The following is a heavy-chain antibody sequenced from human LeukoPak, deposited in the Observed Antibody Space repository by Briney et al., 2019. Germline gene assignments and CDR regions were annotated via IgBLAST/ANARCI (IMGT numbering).Heavy chain of an antibody. Sequence: PGGSLTLSCAPSGFTVSSSLMTWVRQATGKGLEWVSIIYSGGTTYYADSVKGRFTISRDNSKNTIYLQMNTLGAEDTAVYYCARGFLVVTGQGAFDYWGQGTLVTVSS. V-gene: IGHV3-53*01. D-gene: IGHD3-22*01. CDR3: ARGFLVVTGQGAFDY. CDR2: IYSGGTT. CDR1: GFTVSSSL. J-gene: IGHJ4*02.